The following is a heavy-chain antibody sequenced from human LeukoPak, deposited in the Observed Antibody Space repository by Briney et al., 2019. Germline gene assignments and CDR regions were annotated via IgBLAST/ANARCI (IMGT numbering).Heavy chain of an antibody. Sequence: GGSLRLSCVGSGFTFSNYAMMWVRQTQGKRLEWVSAIRGSGTSTFHADSVKGRFTIFRDNFKNTVYLQMNNLRADDSAVYYCARDPNGDYIGAFDFQRWGLGTQVTVSS. CDR2: IRGSGTST. J-gene: IGHJ1*01. CDR3: ARDPNGDYIGAFDFQR. CDR1: GFTFSNYA. V-gene: IGHV3-23*01. D-gene: IGHD4-17*01.